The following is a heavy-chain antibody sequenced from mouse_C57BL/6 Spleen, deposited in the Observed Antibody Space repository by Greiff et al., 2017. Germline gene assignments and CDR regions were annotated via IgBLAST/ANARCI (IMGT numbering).Heavy chain of an antibody. CDR2: IYPGDGDT. CDR1: GYAFRSYW. Sequence: VQLVESGAELVKPGASVKISCKASGYAFRSYWMNWVKQRPGKGLEWIGQIYPGDGDTNYNGKFKGKATLTADKSSSTAYMQLSSLTSEDFAVYFCARWGYYAYDGFAYRGQGALVTVSA. V-gene: IGHV1-80*01. CDR3: ARWGYYAYDGFAY. J-gene: IGHJ3*01. D-gene: IGHD2-2*01.